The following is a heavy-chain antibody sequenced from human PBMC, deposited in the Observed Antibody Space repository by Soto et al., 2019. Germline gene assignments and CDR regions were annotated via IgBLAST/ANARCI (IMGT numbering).Heavy chain of an antibody. D-gene: IGHD3-22*01. V-gene: IGHV4-30-4*01. J-gene: IGHJ6*02. CDR3: ARVIVVTVGGMDV. Sequence: QVQLQESGPGLVKPSQTLSLTCTVSGGSISNADYYWSWVRQPPGKGLEWIGYIYYSGSSFFNPCLKSRVSMAKDTSRPQLSPWLSSVTGADTAVYYCARVIVVTVGGMDVWGRGTTGTVS. CDR1: GGSISNADYY. CDR2: IYYSGSS.